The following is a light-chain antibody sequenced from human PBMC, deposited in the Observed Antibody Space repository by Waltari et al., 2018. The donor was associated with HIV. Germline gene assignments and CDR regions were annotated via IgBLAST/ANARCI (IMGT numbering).Light chain of an antibody. CDR2: LNSDGSH. CDR1: SGHSSYA. Sequence: QLVLTQSPSASASLGASVKLTCTLSSGHSSYAIAWHQQQPEKGPRYLMKLNSDGSHSKGDGIPDRFSGSSSVAERYLTISSLQSDDVADYYCQTCGTGIRVFGGGTKLTVL. CDR3: QTCGTGIRV. J-gene: IGLJ3*02. V-gene: IGLV4-69*01.